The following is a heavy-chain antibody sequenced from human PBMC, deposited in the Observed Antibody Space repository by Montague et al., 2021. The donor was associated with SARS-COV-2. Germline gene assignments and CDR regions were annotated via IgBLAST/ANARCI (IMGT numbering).Heavy chain of an antibody. Sequence: SETLSLTCTVSGGSIRSSSHFWGWFRQPPGQRLEWIGTISYSGSTYYSPSLKSRVIISADTSKHQFSLNLRSVTAADTAVYFCGLGRGFAVGNHYYYSYGLDVWGQGTTVTVSS. CDR3: GLGRGFAVGNHYYYSYGLDV. J-gene: IGHJ6*02. CDR2: ISYSGST. CDR1: GGSIRSSSHF. V-gene: IGHV4-39*07. D-gene: IGHD3-10*01.